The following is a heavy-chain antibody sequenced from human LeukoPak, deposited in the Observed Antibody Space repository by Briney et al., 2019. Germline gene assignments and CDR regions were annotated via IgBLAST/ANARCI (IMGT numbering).Heavy chain of an antibody. D-gene: IGHD6-19*01. CDR1: GGSISSSSYY. J-gene: IGHJ4*02. CDR3: ARGGSYSSGWNFDY. CDR2: IYYSGST. Sequence: SETLSLTCTVSGGSISSSSYYWGWIRQPPGKGLEWIGSIYYSGSTYYNPSLKSRVTISVDTSKNQFSLKLSSVTAADTAVYYCARGGSYSSGWNFDYWGQGTLVTVSS. V-gene: IGHV4-39*01.